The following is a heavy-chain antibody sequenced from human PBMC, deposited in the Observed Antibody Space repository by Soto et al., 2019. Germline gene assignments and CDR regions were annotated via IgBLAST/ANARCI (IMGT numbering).Heavy chain of an antibody. V-gene: IGHV1-69*01. D-gene: IGHD5-12*01. CDR1: GGTFSSYA. CDR2: IIPIFGTA. Sequence: QVQLVQSGAEVKKPGSSVKVSCKASGGTFSSYAISWVRQAPGQGLEWMGGIIPIFGTANYAQKFQGRVTITADESPSTAYMELSSLRSEDTAVYYCARDSGIGYSGYDATNGYWGQGTLVTVSS. CDR3: ARDSGIGYSGYDATNGY. J-gene: IGHJ4*02.